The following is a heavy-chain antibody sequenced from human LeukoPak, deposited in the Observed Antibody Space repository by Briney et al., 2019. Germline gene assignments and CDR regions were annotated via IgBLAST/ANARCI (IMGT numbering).Heavy chain of an antibody. Sequence: GGSLRLSCAASGFTFSSYAMHWVRQAPGKGLEWVSYISSSSDTIYYADSVKGRFTISRDDAKNSVYLQMNSLRAGDTAVYFCARGDVDTAIFTGRIYYFDFWGQGTLVTVSS. CDR3: ARGDVDTAIFTGRIYYFDF. V-gene: IGHV3-48*01. D-gene: IGHD5-18*01. J-gene: IGHJ4*02. CDR1: GFTFSSYA. CDR2: ISSSSDTI.